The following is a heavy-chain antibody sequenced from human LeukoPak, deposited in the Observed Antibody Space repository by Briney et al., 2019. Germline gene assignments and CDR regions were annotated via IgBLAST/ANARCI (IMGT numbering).Heavy chain of an antibody. J-gene: IGHJ5*02. CDR1: SGSISSSSYY. Sequence: SETLSLTCTVSSGSISSSSYYWSWIRQPPGKGLEWIGEINHSGSTNYNPSLKSRVTISVDTSKNQFSLKLSSVTAADTAVYYCARKVVAATNWFDPWGQGTLVTVSS. V-gene: IGHV4-39*07. CDR2: INHSGST. D-gene: IGHD2-15*01. CDR3: ARKVVAATNWFDP.